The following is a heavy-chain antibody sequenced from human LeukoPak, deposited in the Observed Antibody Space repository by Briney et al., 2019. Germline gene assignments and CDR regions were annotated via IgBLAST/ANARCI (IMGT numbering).Heavy chain of an antibody. CDR2: MNPNSGNT. CDR1: GYTFTSYD. D-gene: IGHD5-18*01. J-gene: IGHJ4*02. Sequence: ASVKVSCKASGYTFTSYDINWVRQATGQGLEWMGWMNPNSGNTGYAQKFQGRVTMTRNTSISTAYMELSSLRSEDTAVYYCARLSDYVDTIDYWGQGTLVTVSS. V-gene: IGHV1-8*01. CDR3: ARLSDYVDTIDY.